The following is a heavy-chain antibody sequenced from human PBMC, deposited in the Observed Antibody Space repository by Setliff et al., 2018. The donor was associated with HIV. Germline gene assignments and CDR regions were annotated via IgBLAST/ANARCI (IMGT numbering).Heavy chain of an antibody. D-gene: IGHD4-17*01. CDR2: IYSDDYT. CDR1: GFNVNNKY. J-gene: IGHJ4*02. V-gene: IGHV3-53*01. CDR3: ARGRISYGDYYS. Sequence: GGSLRLSCAASGFNVNNKYMSWVRRAPGEGLEWVSIIYSDDYTKYADSVKGRFTVSRDNSKNTIDLQMHSLRAEDTAVYYCARGRISYGDYYSWGQGTLVTVSS.